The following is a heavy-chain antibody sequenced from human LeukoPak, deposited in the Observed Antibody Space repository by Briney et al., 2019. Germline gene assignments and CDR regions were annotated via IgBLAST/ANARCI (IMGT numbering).Heavy chain of an antibody. CDR2: ISGSGGST. CDR3: ARDNYYDSSGYYFNDALDI. J-gene: IGHJ3*02. CDR1: GFTVSSNY. Sequence: GGSLRLSCAASGFTVSSNYMSWVRQAPGKGLEWVSAISGSGGSTYYADSVKGRFTISRDNAKNTLYLQMNSLRAEDTAVYYCARDNYYDSSGYYFNDALDIWGQGTMVTVSS. V-gene: IGHV3-53*01. D-gene: IGHD3-22*01.